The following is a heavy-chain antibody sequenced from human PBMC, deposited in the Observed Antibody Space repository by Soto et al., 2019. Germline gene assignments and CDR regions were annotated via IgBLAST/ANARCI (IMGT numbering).Heavy chain of an antibody. V-gene: IGHV1-18*01. D-gene: IGHD6-6*01. CDR1: GYGFTTYG. Sequence: QVHLVQSGAEVKKPGASVKVSCKGSGYGFTTYGITWVRQAPGQGLEWMAWISAHNGNTNYAQKLQGRVTVTRDTFTSTAYMELRSLRSDDTAVYYCARGRDGDYWGQGALVTVSS. CDR2: ISAHNGNT. CDR3: ARGRDGDY. J-gene: IGHJ4*02.